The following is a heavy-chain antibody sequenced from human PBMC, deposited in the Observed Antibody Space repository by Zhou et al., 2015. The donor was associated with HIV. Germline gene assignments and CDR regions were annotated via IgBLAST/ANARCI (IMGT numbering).Heavy chain of an antibody. Sequence: QVQLVQSGPEVQKPGASVKVSCKASGYTFTNYGMSWVRQAPGQGLEWMGWISVYNGNTDYAENLQGRITMTTDTSTSTAYMELRGLRSDDTAVYYCARDGYNFRGNCNSLTCLRHSDAFDIWGQGTMVTVSS. V-gene: IGHV1-18*01. J-gene: IGHJ3*02. D-gene: IGHD2/OR15-2a*01. CDR3: ARDGYNFRGNCNSLTCLRHSDAFDI. CDR2: ISVYNGNT. CDR1: GYTFTNYG.